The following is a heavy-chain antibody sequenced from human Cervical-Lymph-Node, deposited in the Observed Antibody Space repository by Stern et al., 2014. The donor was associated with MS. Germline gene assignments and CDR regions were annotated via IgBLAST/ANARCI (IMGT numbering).Heavy chain of an antibody. CDR1: GGSISSGGYF. CDR3: ARKGAIVPAAIENWFDS. J-gene: IGHJ5*01. V-gene: IGHV4-31*03. CDR2: IYHFGSL. Sequence: QLQLQESGPGLVKPSQTLSLNCTVSGGSISSGGYFWSWIRQHPGKGLEWIGYIYHFGSLYYTPSLKSRVSISVDPSKYQFSLTLSSVTAADTAVYYCARKGAIVPAAIENWFDSWGQGTLVTVSS. D-gene: IGHD2-2*01.